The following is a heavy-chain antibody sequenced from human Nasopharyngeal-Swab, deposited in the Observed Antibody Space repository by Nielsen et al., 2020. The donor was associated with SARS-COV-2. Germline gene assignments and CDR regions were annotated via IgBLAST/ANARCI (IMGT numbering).Heavy chain of an antibody. CDR3: ARGLSGIVPAPILGLGPYYSYYYMDV. CDR1: GGSFSPYY. J-gene: IGHJ6*03. D-gene: IGHD2-2*01. V-gene: IGHV4-34*01. CDR2: INHSGSP. Sequence: GSLTLSCAVYGGSFSPYYWGWIRQPPGQGLEWIAEINHSGSPNYNPSLQSRVTISVDTSKNQFSLKLSSVTAADTAVYYCARGLSGIVPAPILGLGPYYSYYYMDVWGKGTTVTVSS.